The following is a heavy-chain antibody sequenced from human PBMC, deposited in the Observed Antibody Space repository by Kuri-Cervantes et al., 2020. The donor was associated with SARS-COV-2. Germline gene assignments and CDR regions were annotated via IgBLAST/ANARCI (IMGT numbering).Heavy chain of an antibody. D-gene: IGHD3-22*01. V-gene: IGHV3-23*01. CDR1: GFTFSSYA. J-gene: IGHJ3*02. CDR3: AREAYNYYYDSSGYLLGGAFDI. CDR2: VSGSGVST. Sequence: GGSLRLSCTASGFTFSSYAMSWVRQAPGKGLEWVSTVSGSGVSTYYADSVKGRFTISRDNSKNTLYLQMNSLRAEDTAVYYCAREAYNYYYDSSGYLLGGAFDIWGQGTMVTVSS.